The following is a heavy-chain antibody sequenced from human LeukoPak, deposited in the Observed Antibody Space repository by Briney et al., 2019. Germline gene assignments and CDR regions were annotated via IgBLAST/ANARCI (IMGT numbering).Heavy chain of an antibody. CDR3: ARDPRPYYDFWSGYYYYMDV. D-gene: IGHD3-3*01. Sequence: SETLSLTCAVYGGSFSGYYWSWIRQPAGKGLEWIGRIYTSGSTNYNPSLKSRVTMSVDTSKNQFTLKLSSVTAADTAVYYCARDPRPYYDFWSGYYYYMDVWGKGTTVTVSS. CDR1: GGSFSGYY. J-gene: IGHJ6*03. V-gene: IGHV4-4*07. CDR2: IYTSGST.